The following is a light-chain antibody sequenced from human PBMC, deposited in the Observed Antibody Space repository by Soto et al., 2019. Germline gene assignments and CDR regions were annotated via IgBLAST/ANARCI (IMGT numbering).Light chain of an antibody. CDR3: QQSYSTPLT. Sequence: DIQMTQSRSSLSASVGDRVTITCRASQSISNFLNWYQQRPGKAPKLLIYAASSLQSGVPARFSGSGSGTDFTLTISSLQPEDFATYYCQQSYSTPLTFGGGTEVEIK. J-gene: IGKJ4*01. CDR2: AAS. CDR1: QSISNF. V-gene: IGKV1-39*01.